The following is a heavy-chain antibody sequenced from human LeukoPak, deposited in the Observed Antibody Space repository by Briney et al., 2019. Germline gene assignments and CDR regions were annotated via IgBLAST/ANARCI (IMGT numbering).Heavy chain of an antibody. CDR1: GFTFSSYS. Sequence: GGSLGLSCAASGFTFSSYSMNWVRQAPGKGLEWVSSISSSSSYIYYADSVKGRFTISRDNAKNSLYLQMNSLRAEDTAVYYCARDLPYEAVAGHCAFDIWGQGTMVTVSS. J-gene: IGHJ3*02. D-gene: IGHD6-19*01. CDR3: ARDLPYEAVAGHCAFDI. V-gene: IGHV3-21*01. CDR2: ISSSSSYI.